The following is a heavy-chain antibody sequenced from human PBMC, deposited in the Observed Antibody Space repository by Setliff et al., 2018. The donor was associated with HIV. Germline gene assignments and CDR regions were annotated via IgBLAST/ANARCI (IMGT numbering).Heavy chain of an antibody. CDR1: GYSISSGYH. CDR2: VYHSGST. V-gene: IGHV4-38-2*02. D-gene: IGHD4-4*01. CDR3: AREGGYSNYGNFDY. J-gene: IGHJ4*02. Sequence: LSLTCGVSGYSISSGYHWDWIRQPPGKGLEWIGSVYHSGSTNYNPSLKSRVTISVDTSKNHFSLKLNSVTAADTAVYYCAREGGYSNYGNFDYWGQGTLVTVSS.